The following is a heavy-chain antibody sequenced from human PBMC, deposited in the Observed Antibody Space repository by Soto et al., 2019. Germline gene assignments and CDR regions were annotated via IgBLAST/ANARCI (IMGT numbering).Heavy chain of an antibody. J-gene: IGHJ6*02. D-gene: IGHD2-8*01. CDR3: ARVVGYCTNGVCYSLGYYYYGMDV. V-gene: IGHV3-23*01. Sequence: PGGSLRLSCAASGFTFSTYAMNWVRQAPGKGLEWVAGVSPSDGDTSYADSVKGRFTISRDNSKNSLYLQMNSLRAEDTAVYYCARVVGYCTNGVCYSLGYYYYGMDVWGQGTTVTVSS. CDR1: GFTFSTYA. CDR2: VSPSDGDT.